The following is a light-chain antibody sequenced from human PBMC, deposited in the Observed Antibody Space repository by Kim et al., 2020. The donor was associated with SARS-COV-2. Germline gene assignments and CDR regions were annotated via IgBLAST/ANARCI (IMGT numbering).Light chain of an antibody. Sequence: DIQMTQSPSTLSASVGDRVTITCRASQTINSWLAWYQQKPGKAPKLLIYTASTLQSGVPSRFSGSASGTEFTLTITSLQPDDFATYYCQHYNAYPRTFGGGTKVDIK. V-gene: IGKV1-5*03. CDR1: QTINSW. CDR3: QHYNAYPRT. J-gene: IGKJ4*02. CDR2: TAS.